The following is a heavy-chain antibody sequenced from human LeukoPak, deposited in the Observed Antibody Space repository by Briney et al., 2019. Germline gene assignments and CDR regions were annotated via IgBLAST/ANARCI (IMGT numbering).Heavy chain of an antibody. V-gene: IGHV4-34*01. CDR3: ARDRAREFDY. CDR1: GGSFSGYY. D-gene: IGHD6-6*01. Sequence: SETLSLTCAVYGGSFSGYYWSWIRQPPGKGLEWIGEINHSGSTNYNPSLKSRVTISVDTSKNQFSLKLSSVTAADTAVYYCARDRAREFDYWGQGTLVTVSS. CDR2: INHSGST. J-gene: IGHJ4*02.